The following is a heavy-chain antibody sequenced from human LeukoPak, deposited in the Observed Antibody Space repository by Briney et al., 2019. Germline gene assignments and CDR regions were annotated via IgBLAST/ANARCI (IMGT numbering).Heavy chain of an antibody. Sequence: SGPTLVKPTETLTLTRTCSGFSLSTSGVGVGWIRQPPGTALEWLALIYWNDDKRYSPSLKSRLTITKDTSRNQVVLTLTNMDLVDTATYYCTQSRSIWIPPDYWGQGTLVTVSS. CDR1: GFSLSTSGVG. D-gene: IGHD5-18*01. J-gene: IGHJ4*02. CDR2: IYWNDDK. V-gene: IGHV2-5*01. CDR3: TQSRSIWIPPDY.